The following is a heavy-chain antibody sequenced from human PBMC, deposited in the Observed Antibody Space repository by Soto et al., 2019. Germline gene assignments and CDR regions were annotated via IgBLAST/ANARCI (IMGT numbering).Heavy chain of an antibody. J-gene: IGHJ4*02. D-gene: IGHD3-10*01. CDR2: ISAYNGNT. CDR1: GYTFTSYG. CDR3: ARLMWYYGSGSPSFYFDY. V-gene: IGHV1-18*01. Sequence: QVQLVQSGAEVKKPGASVKVSCKASGYTFTSYGISWVRQAPGQGLEWMGWISAYNGNTNYAQKLQGRVTMTTDTSTSTAYMELRSLRPDDTAVYYCARLMWYYGSGSPSFYFDYWGQGTLVTVSS.